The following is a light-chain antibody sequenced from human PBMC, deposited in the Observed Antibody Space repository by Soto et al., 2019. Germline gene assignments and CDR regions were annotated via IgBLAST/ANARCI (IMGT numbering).Light chain of an antibody. V-gene: IGKV3D-20*02. CDR1: QSVSSTY. CDR2: DAS. Sequence: EIVLTQSPGTLSLSPGERATLSCRASQSVSSTYLAWYQQKPGQAPRLLIYDASRRATGIPDRFSGSGSGTDFTLTISRLEPEDFATYYCQQSYSTGTFGQGTKVELK. J-gene: IGKJ1*01. CDR3: QQSYSTGT.